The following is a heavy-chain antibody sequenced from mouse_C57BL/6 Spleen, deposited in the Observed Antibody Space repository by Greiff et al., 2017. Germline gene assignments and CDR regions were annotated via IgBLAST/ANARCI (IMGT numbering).Heavy chain of an antibody. CDR1: GYTFTSYW. V-gene: IGHV1-52*01. J-gene: IGHJ2*01. D-gene: IGHD2-3*01. CDR2: IDPSDSET. Sequence: QVQLQQPGAELVRPGSSVKLSCKASGYTFTSYWMHWVKQRPIQGLEWIGNIDPSDSETHYNQKFKDKATLTVDKSSSTAYMQLSSLTSEDSAVYYCAKGGGYYLSHFDYWGQGTTLTVSS. CDR3: AKGGGYYLSHFDY.